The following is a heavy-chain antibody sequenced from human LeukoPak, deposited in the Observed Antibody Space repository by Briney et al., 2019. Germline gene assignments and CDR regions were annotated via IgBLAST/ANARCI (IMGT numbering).Heavy chain of an antibody. J-gene: IGHJ4*02. CDR3: AKDSWEVGATPEIDY. Sequence: GGSLKLSCAASGFTFSSHGMHWVRQAPGKGLEWVAFIRYDGSDKYYADSVKGRFTISRDNSKNTLFLQMNSLRPEDTAVYYCAKDSWEVGATPEIDYWGQGTLVTVSS. CDR1: GFTFSSHG. D-gene: IGHD1-26*01. V-gene: IGHV3-30*02. CDR2: IRYDGSDK.